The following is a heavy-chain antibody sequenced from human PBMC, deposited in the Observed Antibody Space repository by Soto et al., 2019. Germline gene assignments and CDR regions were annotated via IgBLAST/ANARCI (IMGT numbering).Heavy chain of an antibody. CDR3: ARVNFGMVYYYYYYYMDV. CDR1: GYTFTNYG. V-gene: IGHV1-18*01. Sequence: QVQLVQSGAEVKKPGASVKVSCKASGYTFTNYGFSWVRQAPGQGLEWMGWISAYNGNTKYVQKLQGRVTMTTDTSTSTAYMELRSLRSDDTAVYCCARVNFGMVYYYYYYYMDVWGKGTTVTVSS. CDR2: ISAYNGNT. D-gene: IGHD3-3*01. J-gene: IGHJ6*03.